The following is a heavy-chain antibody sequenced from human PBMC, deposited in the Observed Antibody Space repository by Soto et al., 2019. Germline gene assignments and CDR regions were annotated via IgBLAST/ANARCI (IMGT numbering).Heavy chain of an antibody. CDR2: FDPEDGET. Sequence: ASVKVSCKVSGYTLTELSMHWVRQAPGNGLEWMGGFDPEDGETIYAQKFQGRVTMTEDTSTDTAYMELSSLRSEDTAVYYCATVLYYCDSSGYYHDYWGQGTLVTVSS. V-gene: IGHV1-24*01. CDR1: GYTLTELS. J-gene: IGHJ4*02. CDR3: ATVLYYCDSSGYYHDY. D-gene: IGHD3-22*01.